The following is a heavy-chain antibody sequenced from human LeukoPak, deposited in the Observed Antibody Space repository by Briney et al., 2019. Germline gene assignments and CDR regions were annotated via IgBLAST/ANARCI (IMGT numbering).Heavy chain of an antibody. V-gene: IGHV3-66*01. CDR2: IHSSGST. D-gene: IGHD3-10*01. CDR1: EFSVGSNY. Sequence: GGSLRLSCAASEFSVGSNYMTWVRQAPGKGLEWVSVIHSSGSTFYADSVRGRFTLSRDNSNNTLYLQMNSLRAEDTAVYYCARGGKRYDRRFVFDFWGQGTLVTVSS. CDR3: ARGGKRYDRRFVFDF. J-gene: IGHJ4*02.